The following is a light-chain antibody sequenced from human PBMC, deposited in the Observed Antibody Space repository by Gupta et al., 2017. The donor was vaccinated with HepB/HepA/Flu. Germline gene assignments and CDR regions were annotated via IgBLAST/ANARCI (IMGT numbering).Light chain of an antibody. CDR1: QSVSSSY. CDR3: QQEGSSAWT. CDR2: GAS. Sequence: EIVLTQSPGTLSLSPGERATLSCRASQSVSSSYLAWYQQKPGQAPRLLIYGASSRATGIPDRFSGSGSGTDFTLTISRREPEDSAVYYCQQEGSSAWTFGQGTKVEIK. J-gene: IGKJ1*01. V-gene: IGKV3-20*01.